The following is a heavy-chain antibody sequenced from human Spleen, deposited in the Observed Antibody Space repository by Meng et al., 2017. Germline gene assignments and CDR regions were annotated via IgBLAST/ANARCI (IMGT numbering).Heavy chain of an antibody. Sequence: ASLFTPAHTPSLPPRDSVWSFSRYSSRWIRQPPGTVLEWIWEINHSGSTNYNPSPELRATISVDTSQNNLSLKLSSVTAADSAVHYCARGPTTMPHDFDYWGQGTLVTVSS. V-gene: IGHV4-34*01. CDR3: ARGPTTMPHDFDY. D-gene: IGHD4-11*01. J-gene: IGHJ4*02. CDR1: VWSFSRYS. CDR2: INHSGST.